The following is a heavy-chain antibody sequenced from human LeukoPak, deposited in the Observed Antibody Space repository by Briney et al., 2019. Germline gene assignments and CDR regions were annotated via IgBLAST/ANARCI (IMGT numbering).Heavy chain of an antibody. J-gene: IGHJ4*02. CDR2: IRYDGSNK. V-gene: IGHV3-30*02. Sequence: GGSLRLSCAASGFTFSSYGMHWIRQAPGKGLEWVAFIRYDGSNKYYADSVKGRFTISRDNSKNTLYLQMNSLRAEDTAVYYCAKDRRDYSNSLTPGDYWGQGTLVTVSS. D-gene: IGHD4-11*01. CDR3: AKDRRDYSNSLTPGDY. CDR1: GFTFSSYG.